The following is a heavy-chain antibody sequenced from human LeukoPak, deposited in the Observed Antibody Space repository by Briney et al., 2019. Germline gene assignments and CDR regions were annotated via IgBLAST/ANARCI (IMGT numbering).Heavy chain of an antibody. D-gene: IGHD2-15*01. Sequence: KTSETLFLTCTVSGGSISSYYWSWIRQPPGKGLEWIGYIYYSGSTNYNPSLKSRVTISVDTSKNQFSLKLSSVTAADTAVYYCARDGGESDYWGQGTLVTVSS. CDR2: IYYSGST. CDR1: GGSISSYY. CDR3: ARDGGESDY. J-gene: IGHJ4*02. V-gene: IGHV4-59*12.